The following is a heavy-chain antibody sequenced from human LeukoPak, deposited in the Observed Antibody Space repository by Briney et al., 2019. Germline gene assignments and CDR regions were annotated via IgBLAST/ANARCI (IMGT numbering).Heavy chain of an antibody. J-gene: IGHJ5*02. CDR3: ARDLSRYCSGGSCRQGYP. V-gene: IGHV4-39*07. D-gene: IGHD2-15*01. Sequence: PSETLSLTCTVSGGSISSSSYYWGWIRQPPGKGLEWIGSIYYSGSTNYNPSLKSRVTISVDTSKNQFSLKLSSVTAADTAVYYCARDLSRYCSGGSCRQGYPWGQGTLVTVSS. CDR2: IYYSGST. CDR1: GGSISSSSYY.